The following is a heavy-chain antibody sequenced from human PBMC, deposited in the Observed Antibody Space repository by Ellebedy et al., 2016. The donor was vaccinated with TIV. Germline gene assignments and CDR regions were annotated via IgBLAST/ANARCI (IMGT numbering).Heavy chain of an antibody. CDR2: MNPNSGNT. CDR1: GYTFTSYD. V-gene: IGHV1-8*01. Sequence: ASVKVSCKASGYTFTSYDINWVRQATGQGLEWMGWMNPNSGNTGYAQRFQGRVTMTRNTSITTAYMELSSLRSEDTAVYYCARGGHYYDSSGYLNMAFDIWGQGTMVTVSS. CDR3: ARGGHYYDSSGYLNMAFDI. J-gene: IGHJ3*02. D-gene: IGHD3-22*01.